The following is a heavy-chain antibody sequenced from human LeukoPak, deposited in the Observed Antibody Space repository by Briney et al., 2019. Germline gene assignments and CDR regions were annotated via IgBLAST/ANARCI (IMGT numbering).Heavy chain of an antibody. CDR1: GYTFTGYY. CDR2: INPNSGGT. V-gene: IGHV1-2*02. D-gene: IGHD4-17*01. J-gene: IGHJ3*02. Sequence: ASVKVSCKASGYTFTGYYMHWVRQAPGQGLEWMGWINPNSGGTNYAQKFQGRVTMTRDTSISTAYMELSRLRSDDTAVYYCATTIDYGDYKAFDIWGQGTMVTVSS. CDR3: ATTIDYGDYKAFDI.